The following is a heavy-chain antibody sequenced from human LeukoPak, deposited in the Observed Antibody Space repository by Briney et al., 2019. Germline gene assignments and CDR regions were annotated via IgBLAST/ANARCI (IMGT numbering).Heavy chain of an antibody. CDR2: IYTSGST. D-gene: IGHD5-18*01. CDR1: GGSISSYY. V-gene: IGHV4-4*07. CDR3: AREDGAAMVDY. J-gene: IGHJ4*02. Sequence: SETLSLTCTVSGGSISSYYWSWIRQPAGQGLKWIGRIYTSGSTNYNPSLKSRVTMSVDTSKNQFSLKLSSVTAADTAVYYCAREDGAAMVDYWGQGTLVTVSS.